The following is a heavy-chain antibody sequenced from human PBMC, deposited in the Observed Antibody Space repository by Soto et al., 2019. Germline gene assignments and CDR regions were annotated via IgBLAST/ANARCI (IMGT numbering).Heavy chain of an antibody. Sequence: EVQVVESGGGLVKPGGSLRLSCTFTFSMYSMHWVRQAPGKGLEWVASISSGSAYIKYAESVKGRFTISRDNAKNSLHLQMNSLRAEDTAIYHCARDQGGSYDSWFDTWGQGTLVTVSS. J-gene: IGHJ5*02. V-gene: IGHV3-21*06. CDR2: ISSGSAYI. CDR3: ARDQGGSYDSWFDT. D-gene: IGHD1-26*01. CDR1: TFSMYS.